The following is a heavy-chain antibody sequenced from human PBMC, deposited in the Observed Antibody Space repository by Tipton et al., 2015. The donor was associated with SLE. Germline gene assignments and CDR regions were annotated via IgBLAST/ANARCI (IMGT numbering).Heavy chain of an antibody. CDR2: IYYSGST. CDR3: ARAPGGAYYYGSGGWFDP. Sequence: TLSLTCSVSGDSISSGTYYWSWVRQPAGKGLEWIGYIYYSGSTNYNPSLKSRVTISVDTSKNQFSLKLSSVTAADTAVYYCARAPGGAYYYGSGGWFDPWGQGTLVTVSS. V-gene: IGHV4-61*10. J-gene: IGHJ5*02. CDR1: GDSISSGTYY. D-gene: IGHD3-10*01.